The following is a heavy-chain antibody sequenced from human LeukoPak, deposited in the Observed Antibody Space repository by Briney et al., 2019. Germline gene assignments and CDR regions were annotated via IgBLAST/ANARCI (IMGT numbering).Heavy chain of an antibody. J-gene: IGHJ3*02. V-gene: IGHV4-34*01. CDR3: ARDQNTYNSRNRMSSFDI. CDR2: INHSGST. CDR1: GGSFSGYY. D-gene: IGHD1-14*01. Sequence: SETLSLTCAVYGGSFSGYYWSWIRQPPGKGLEWIGEINHSGSTNYNPSLKSRVTISVDTSKNQFSLKLSSVTAADTAVYYCARDQNTYNSRNRMSSFDIWGQGTMVTVSS.